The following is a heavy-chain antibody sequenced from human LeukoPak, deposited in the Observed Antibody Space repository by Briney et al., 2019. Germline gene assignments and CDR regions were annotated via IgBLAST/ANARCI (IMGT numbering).Heavy chain of an antibody. J-gene: IGHJ4*02. Sequence: SVTLPLPSSVSGASTNSHYCTWLRQPAGKGLQWIGRIYISGSTNYSRSLKSRVTMSVDTSKNQFSLNLISVTAADPAVYYCASALNPLTGTYYFDYWGQGTLVTVSS. CDR3: ASALNPLTGTYYFDY. CDR1: GASTNSHY. CDR2: IYISGST. D-gene: IGHD4/OR15-4a*01. V-gene: IGHV4-4*07.